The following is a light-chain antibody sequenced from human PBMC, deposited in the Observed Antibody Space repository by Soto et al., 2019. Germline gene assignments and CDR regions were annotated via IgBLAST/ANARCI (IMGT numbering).Light chain of an antibody. Sequence: QSVLTQAPSASGTPGQTVTISCSGSSSNIGSNHVNWYQQLPGTAPKLLIYSTNYRSSGVPDRFPGSKSGTSASLAISGLQSVDEADYYCAAWDDRLNGYVFAGGTKLTVL. CDR3: AAWDDRLNGYV. CDR1: SSNIGSNH. J-gene: IGLJ1*01. V-gene: IGLV1-44*01. CDR2: STN.